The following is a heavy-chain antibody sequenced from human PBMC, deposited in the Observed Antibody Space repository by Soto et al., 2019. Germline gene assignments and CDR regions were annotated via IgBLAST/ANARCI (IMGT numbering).Heavy chain of an antibody. CDR2: ISSTTNYI. CDR3: ATDYYDSSRVFRNYYHGMDV. D-gene: IGHD3-22*01. J-gene: IGHJ6*02. V-gene: IGHV3-21*04. CDR1: GFTFTRYS. Sequence: PGGSLRLSCAASGFTFTRYSMNWVRQAPGKGLEWVSSISSTTNYIYYGDSMKGRFTISRDNAKNSLYLEMNSLRAEDTAVYYCATDYYDSSRVFRNYYHGMDVWGQGTTVTVSS.